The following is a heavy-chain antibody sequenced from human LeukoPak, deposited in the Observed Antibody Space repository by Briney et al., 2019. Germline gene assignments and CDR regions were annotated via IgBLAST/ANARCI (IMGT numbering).Heavy chain of an antibody. CDR1: GFTFSSIA. D-gene: IGHD2-15*01. Sequence: AGGSLRLSCAASGFTFSSIAMTWVRQAPGKGLEWIGEINHSLSTNYNPSLKSRVALSVDTSKNQISLKLSSVTAADTAVYYCARQRDCSGANCYFGRFNFQHWGLGTLVTVSS. CDR2: INHSLST. J-gene: IGHJ1*01. CDR3: ARQRDCSGANCYFGRFNFQH. V-gene: IGHV4-34*08.